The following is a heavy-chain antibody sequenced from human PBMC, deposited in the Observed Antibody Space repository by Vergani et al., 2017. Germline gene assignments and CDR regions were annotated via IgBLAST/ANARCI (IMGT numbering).Heavy chain of an antibody. V-gene: IGHV3-9*01. D-gene: IGHD3-3*01. Sequence: EVELEEFGGGLAQPGMSLRLSCAASGFKFDAYAMHWVRQAPGKGLEWVAGISWNSNSEDYADSVEGRFTISRDNAKNSVFLQMSSLTSEDTAVYYCAKADKRGVAIIEYFFDHWGHGYLVTVSS. CDR1: GFKFDAYA. CDR2: ISWNSNSE. J-gene: IGHJ4*01. CDR3: AKADKRGVAIIEYFFDH.